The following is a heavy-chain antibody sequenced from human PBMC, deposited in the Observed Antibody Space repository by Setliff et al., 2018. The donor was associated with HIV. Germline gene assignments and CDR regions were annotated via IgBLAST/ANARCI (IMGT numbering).Heavy chain of an antibody. V-gene: IGHV5-51*03. J-gene: IGHJ6*03. D-gene: IGHD4-17*01. CDR3: ASLRGDYVGRYYYYMDI. CDR1: GFNFNADW. CDR2: IFPGDSDT. Sequence: PGESLKISCTGSGFNFNADWIVWVRQIPGKGLEWMGSIFPGDSDTRYSPSFQDQVTISVDKSISTAYLQWRSLKASDTAFYYCASLRGDYVGRYYYYMDIWGKGTTVTVSS.